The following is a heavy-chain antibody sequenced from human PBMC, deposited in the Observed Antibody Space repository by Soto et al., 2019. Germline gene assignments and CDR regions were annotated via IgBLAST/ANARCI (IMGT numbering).Heavy chain of an antibody. J-gene: IGHJ4*02. CDR2: ISGSGGNT. CDR3: AKDPTYYDYIWGTYRYKSPSASFDS. Sequence: EVQLLESGGGLVQPGGSLRLSCAASGFTFSSYAMSWVRQAPGKGLEWVSSISGSGGNTYYADSVKGRFTISRDNSKNTLYLQMNRLRAEDTAVYYCAKDPTYYDYIWGTYRYKSPSASFDSWGQGTLVTVSS. D-gene: IGHD3-16*02. CDR1: GFTFSSYA. V-gene: IGHV3-23*01.